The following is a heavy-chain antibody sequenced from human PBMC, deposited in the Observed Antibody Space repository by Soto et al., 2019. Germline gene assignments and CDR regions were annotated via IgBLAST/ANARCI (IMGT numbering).Heavy chain of an antibody. Sequence: QVQLVESGGGVVKPGRSLRLSCAASGFTFSSYDMHWVRQAPGKGLEWVAVISDDGSNKYYADSVKGRFTISRDMSTHTLHLQMTRLRAEAMAVYYCARAGGPRLDYWGQGTLVTVSS. J-gene: IGHJ4*02. D-gene: IGHD6-6*01. CDR2: ISDDGSNK. V-gene: IGHV3-30-3*01. CDR1: GFTFSSYD. CDR3: ARAGGPRLDY.